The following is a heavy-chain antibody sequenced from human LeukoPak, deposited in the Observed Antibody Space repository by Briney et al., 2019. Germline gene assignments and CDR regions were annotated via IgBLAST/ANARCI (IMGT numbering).Heavy chain of an antibody. CDR3: ARTLRWVVAATGGVQNWFDP. CDR1: DYSISSGYY. D-gene: IGHD2-15*01. Sequence: ETLSLTCTVSDYSISSGYYWGWIRQPPGKGLEWIGAIYHSGSAYYKPSLKSRVTISVDTSKNQFSLMLSSVTAADTAVYYCARTLRWVVAATGGVQNWFDPWGQGTLVTVSS. CDR2: IYHSGSA. J-gene: IGHJ5*02. V-gene: IGHV4-38-2*02.